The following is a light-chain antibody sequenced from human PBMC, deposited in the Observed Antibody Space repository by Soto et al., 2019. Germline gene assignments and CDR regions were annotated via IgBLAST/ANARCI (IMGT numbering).Light chain of an antibody. CDR1: SSNIGAGYD. Sequence: QLVLTQPPSVSGAPGQRVTISCTGSSSNIGAGYDVHWYQQLPGTAPKLLISGNSNRPSGVPDRFSGSKPGTSASLAITGLQAEDEADYYCQSYDSSLSGWVFGGGTKLTVL. CDR2: GNS. CDR3: QSYDSSLSGWV. J-gene: IGLJ3*02. V-gene: IGLV1-40*01.